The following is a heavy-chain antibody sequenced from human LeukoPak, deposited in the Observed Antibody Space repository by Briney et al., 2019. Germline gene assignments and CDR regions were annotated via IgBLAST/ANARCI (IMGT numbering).Heavy chain of an antibody. D-gene: IGHD6-13*01. CDR3: ARHIAAAGKVWYYFDY. CDR1: GGSISTSNYY. Sequence: SETLSLTCTVSGGSISTSNYYWGWIRQPPGKGLEWIGNIFYSGSTYYSPSLKSRVTISVDTSKNQFSLKLSSVTAADTAVYYCARHIAAAGKVWYYFDYWGQGTLVTVSS. V-gene: IGHV4-39*01. J-gene: IGHJ4*02. CDR2: IFYSGST.